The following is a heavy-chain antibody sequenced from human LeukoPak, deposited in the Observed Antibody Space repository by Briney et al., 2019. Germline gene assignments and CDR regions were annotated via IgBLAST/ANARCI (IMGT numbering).Heavy chain of an antibody. Sequence: GGSLRLSCAASGFTFSSYWMSWVRQAPGKGLEWVANIKQDGSEKYYVDSVKGRFTISRDNAKNSLYLQMNSLRAEDTAVYYCVKYYYDSSGYLIRPGGAFDIWGQGTMVTVSS. D-gene: IGHD3-22*01. CDR2: IKQDGSEK. CDR1: GFTFSSYW. V-gene: IGHV3-7*01. CDR3: VKYYYDSSGYLIRPGGAFDI. J-gene: IGHJ3*02.